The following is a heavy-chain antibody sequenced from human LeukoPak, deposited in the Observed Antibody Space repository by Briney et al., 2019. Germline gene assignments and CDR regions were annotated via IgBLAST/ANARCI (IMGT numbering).Heavy chain of an antibody. J-gene: IGHJ3*02. CDR2: INHSGST. D-gene: IGHD3-22*01. Sequence: PSGTLSLTCAVSGGSIISNDWWSWVRQTPGKGLEWIGEINHSGSTNYNPSLKSRVTISVDTSKNQFSLKLSSVTAADTAVYYCARRDYYDSSGYPRAPFDIWGQGTMVTVSS. V-gene: IGHV4-4*02. CDR1: GGSIISNDW. CDR3: ARRDYYDSSGYPRAPFDI.